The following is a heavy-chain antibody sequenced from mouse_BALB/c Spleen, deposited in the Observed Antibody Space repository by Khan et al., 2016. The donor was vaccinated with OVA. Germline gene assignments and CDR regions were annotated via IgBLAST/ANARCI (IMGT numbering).Heavy chain of an antibody. CDR2: IYPGTDNT. CDR3: AREEALYYFDY. J-gene: IGHJ2*01. D-gene: IGHD3-2*02. Sequence: VQLQQSGPELVRPGASVKLSCKTSGYIFTSYWIHWVRQRSGQGLEWIARIYPGTDNTYYNEKLKDKATLTADKSSSTAYMQLSSLRSEDSAVYFCAREEALYYFDYWGQGTTLTVSS. V-gene: IGHV1S132*01. CDR1: GYIFTSYW.